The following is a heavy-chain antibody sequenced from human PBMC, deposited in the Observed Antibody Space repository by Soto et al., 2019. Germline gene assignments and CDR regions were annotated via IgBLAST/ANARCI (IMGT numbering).Heavy chain of an antibody. V-gene: IGHV4-59*01. Sequence: PSETLSLTCTVSGGSISSYYWSWIRQPPGKGLEWIGYIYYSGSTNYNPSLKSRVTISVDTSKNQFSLKLSSVTAADTAVYYCARDDSNGNFDYWGQGTLVTVSS. CDR3: ARDDSNGNFDY. J-gene: IGHJ4*02. CDR2: IYYSGST. D-gene: IGHD1-26*01. CDR1: GGSISSYY.